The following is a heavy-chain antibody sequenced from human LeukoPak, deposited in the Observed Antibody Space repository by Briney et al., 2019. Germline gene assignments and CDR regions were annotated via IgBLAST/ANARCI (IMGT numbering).Heavy chain of an antibody. D-gene: IGHD3-3*01. Sequence: PSGTLSLTCAVYGGSFSGYYWSWIRQPPGKGLEWIGEINHSGSTNYNPSLKSRVTISVDTSKNQFSLKLSSVTAADTAVYYCARGRLPDFGVVIAPYYYYYYMDVWGKGTTVTVSS. CDR1: GGSFSGYY. V-gene: IGHV4-34*01. CDR3: ARGRLPDFGVVIAPYYYYYYMDV. J-gene: IGHJ6*03. CDR2: INHSGST.